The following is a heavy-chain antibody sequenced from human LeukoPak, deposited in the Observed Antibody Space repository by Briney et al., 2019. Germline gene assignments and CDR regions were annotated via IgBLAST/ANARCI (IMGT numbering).Heavy chain of an antibody. CDR2: IIPIFGTA. CDR1: GGTFSSYA. CDR3: ARGPVLRYFDWLFRYYYYYYMDV. Sequence: GASVNVSCKASGGTFSSYAISWVRQAPGQGLEWMGGIIPIFGTANYAQKFQGRVTITADESTSTAYMELSSLRSEDTAVYYCARGPVLRYFDWLFRYYYYYYMDVWGKGTTVTISS. J-gene: IGHJ6*03. D-gene: IGHD3-9*01. V-gene: IGHV1-69*13.